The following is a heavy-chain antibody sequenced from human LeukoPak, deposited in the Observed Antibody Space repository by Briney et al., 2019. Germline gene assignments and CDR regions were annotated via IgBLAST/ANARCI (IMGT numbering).Heavy chain of an antibody. CDR3: AGTGTKTYYYDSSGYYYD. V-gene: IGHV1-69*13. Sequence: SVKVSCKASGGTFSSYAISWARQAPGQGLEWMGGIIPIFGTANYAQKFQSRVTITADESTSTAYMELSSLRSEDTAVYYCAGTGTKTYYYDSSGYYYDWGQGTLVTVSS. CDR1: GGTFSSYA. D-gene: IGHD3-22*01. J-gene: IGHJ4*02. CDR2: IIPIFGTA.